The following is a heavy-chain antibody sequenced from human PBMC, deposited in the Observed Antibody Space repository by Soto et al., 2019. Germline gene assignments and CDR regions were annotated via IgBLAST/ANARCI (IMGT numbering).Heavy chain of an antibody. CDR1: GYTFTSYG. Sequence: ASVKVSCKASGYTFTSYGISWVRQAPGQGLEWMGWISAYNGNTNYAQKLQGRVTMTTDTSTSTAYMELRSLRSDDTAVYYCARDKGYCSGGSCLSFLFDPWGKGTLVTVSS. J-gene: IGHJ5*02. CDR2: ISAYNGNT. CDR3: ARDKGYCSGGSCLSFLFDP. D-gene: IGHD2-15*01. V-gene: IGHV1-18*01.